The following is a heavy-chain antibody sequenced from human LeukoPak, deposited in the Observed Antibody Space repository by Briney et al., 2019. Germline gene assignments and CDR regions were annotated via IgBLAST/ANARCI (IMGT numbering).Heavy chain of an antibody. Sequence: PGGSLRLSCAASGFTFSSYWVSWVRQAPGKGLEWVANIKEDGSERHYVDSVKGRFTISRDNAKNSLYLQMNSLRAEDTAVYYCCLGDFWSGPFDHWGQGTLVTVSS. D-gene: IGHD3-3*01. V-gene: IGHV3-7*01. CDR2: IKEDGSER. CDR3: CLGDFWSGPFDH. J-gene: IGHJ4*02. CDR1: GFTFSSYW.